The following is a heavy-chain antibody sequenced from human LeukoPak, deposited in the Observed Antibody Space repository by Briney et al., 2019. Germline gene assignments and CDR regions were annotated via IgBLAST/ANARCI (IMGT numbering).Heavy chain of an antibody. D-gene: IGHD3-10*02. J-gene: IGHJ6*04. Sequence: PGGSLRLSCAASGFTFSSYAMNWVRQAPGKGLEWVSYISSNGSTIYYADPVKGRFTISRDNAKNSLYLQMNSLRAEDTAVYYCAELGITMIGGVWGKGTTVTISS. CDR3: AELGITMIGGV. V-gene: IGHV3-48*03. CDR2: ISSNGSTI. CDR1: GFTFSSYA.